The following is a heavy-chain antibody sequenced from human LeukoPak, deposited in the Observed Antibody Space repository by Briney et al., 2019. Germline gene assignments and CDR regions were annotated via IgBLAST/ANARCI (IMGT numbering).Heavy chain of an antibody. V-gene: IGHV1-8*02. J-gene: IGHJ4*02. Sequence: ASVKVSCKASGYTFTSYGISWVRQAPGQGLEWMGWMNPNSGNTGYAQKFQGRVTMTRNTSISTAYMELSSLRSEDTAVYYCARVINRRRWLQLGYWGQGTLVTVSS. CDR2: MNPNSGNT. CDR1: GYTFTSYG. D-gene: IGHD5-24*01. CDR3: ARVINRRRWLQLGY.